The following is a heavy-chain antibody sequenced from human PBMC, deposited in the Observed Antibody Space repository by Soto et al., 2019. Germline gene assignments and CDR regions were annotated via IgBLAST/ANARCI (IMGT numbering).Heavy chain of an antibody. Sequence: GGSLRLSCAASGFTVSSNYMSWVRQAPGKRLEWVSVIYSGGSTYYADSVKGRFTISRDNSKNTLYLQMNSLRAEDTAVYYCARDVSGYSGYDNYWGQGTLVTVSS. J-gene: IGHJ4*02. V-gene: IGHV3-66*01. CDR1: GFTVSSNY. D-gene: IGHD5-12*01. CDR2: IYSGGST. CDR3: ARDVSGYSGYDNY.